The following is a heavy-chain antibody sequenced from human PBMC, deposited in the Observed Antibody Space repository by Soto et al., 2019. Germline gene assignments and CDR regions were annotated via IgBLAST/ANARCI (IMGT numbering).Heavy chain of an antibody. CDR1: GFTFSSSG. CDR2: ISFDGSNK. V-gene: IGHV3-30*03. D-gene: IGHD6-19*01. J-gene: IGHJ4*02. CDR3: AIDFSGWYGSSEYGF. Sequence: QVQLVVSGGGVVQPGRSLRLSCAASGFTFSSSGMHWVRQAPGKGLEWVAVISFDGSNKYYADSVKGRFTISRDKSKNTLYLQMNSLRAEDTAVYYCAIDFSGWYGSSEYGFWGQGTLVTVSS.